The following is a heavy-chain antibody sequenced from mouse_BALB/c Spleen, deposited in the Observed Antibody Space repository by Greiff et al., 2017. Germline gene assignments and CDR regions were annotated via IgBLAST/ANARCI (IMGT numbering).Heavy chain of an antibody. Sequence: VKLQQSGAELAKPGASVKMSCKASGYTFTSYWMHWVKQRPGQGLEWIGYINPSTGYTEYNQKFKDKATLTADKSSSTAYMQLSSLTSEDSAVYYCARGYYGYAMDYWGQGTSVTVSS. CDR1: GYTFTSYW. D-gene: IGHD1-1*01. V-gene: IGHV1-7*01. CDR2: INPSTGYT. J-gene: IGHJ4*01. CDR3: ARGYYGYAMDY.